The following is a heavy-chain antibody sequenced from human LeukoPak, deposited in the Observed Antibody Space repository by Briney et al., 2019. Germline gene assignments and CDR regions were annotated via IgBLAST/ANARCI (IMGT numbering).Heavy chain of an antibody. J-gene: IGHJ6*03. Sequence: SETLSLTCTVSGGSISSYYWSRIRQPLGKGLEWIGYIYYSGSTNYNPSLKSRVTMSVDTSKNQFYLKIRYVSDADTAVYFCARFVGWGARRYYYYSMDVWGKGTTVTISS. V-gene: IGHV4-59*01. CDR2: IYYSGST. D-gene: IGHD1-26*01. CDR3: ARFVGWGARRYYYYSMDV. CDR1: GGSISSYY.